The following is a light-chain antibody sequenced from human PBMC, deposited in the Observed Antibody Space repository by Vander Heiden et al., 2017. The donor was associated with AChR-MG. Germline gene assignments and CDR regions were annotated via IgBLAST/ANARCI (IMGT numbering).Light chain of an antibody. J-gene: IGKJ2*01. CDR2: DAA. V-gene: IGKV3-15*01. Sequence: EIVMSLSPATPPVSPGAGATLSRRASQSVSSNLAWYQEKPGQAPRLLIYDAATRATGIPDRFSGSGSGSEFTLTISSLQSEDFAVYYCQQYNNWPPYTFGQGTKLEIK. CDR1: QSVSSN. CDR3: QQYNNWPPYT.